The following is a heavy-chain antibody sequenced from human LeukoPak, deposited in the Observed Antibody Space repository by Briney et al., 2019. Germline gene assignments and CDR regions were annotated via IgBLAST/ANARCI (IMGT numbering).Heavy chain of an antibody. Sequence: SETLSLTCTVSGGSITNNNYYWAWIRQPPGEGLEWIGSIYYTGSTYYHPSLKSRVTISEDTSKSQFSLRLSSVTAADTAVYYCARHFHPGNMDVWGQGTTVTVSS. J-gene: IGHJ6*02. CDR1: GGSITNNNYY. D-gene: IGHD3-10*01. CDR2: IYYTGST. V-gene: IGHV4-39*01. CDR3: ARHFHPGNMDV.